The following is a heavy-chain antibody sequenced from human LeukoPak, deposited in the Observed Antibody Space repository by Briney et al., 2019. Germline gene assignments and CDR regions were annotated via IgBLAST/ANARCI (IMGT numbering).Heavy chain of an antibody. Sequence: GGSLRLSCAASGFMFSGYGMSWVRQAPGKGLEWVSSITASSTAIYSADSVKGRFTISRDNAKNFLYLQMNSLRAEDTAVYYCARDHDSSSGDAFDIWGQGTMVTVSS. CDR3: ARDHDSSSGDAFDI. CDR2: ITASSTAI. V-gene: IGHV3-21*04. J-gene: IGHJ3*02. D-gene: IGHD3-22*01. CDR1: GFMFSGYG.